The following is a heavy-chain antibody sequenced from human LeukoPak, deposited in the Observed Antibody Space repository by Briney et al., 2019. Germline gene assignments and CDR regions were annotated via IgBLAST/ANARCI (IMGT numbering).Heavy chain of an antibody. J-gene: IGHJ5*02. CDR1: GFTVSSNY. D-gene: IGHD2-2*01. Sequence: GGSLRLSCAVSGFTVSSNYMSWVRQAPGKGLEWVSVIYSGGSTYYADSVKGRFTISRDNSKNTLYLQMNSLRAEDTAVYYCARERYCSSTSCPNWFDPWGQGTLVTVSS. CDR3: ARERYCSSTSCPNWFDP. V-gene: IGHV3-53*01. CDR2: IYSGGST.